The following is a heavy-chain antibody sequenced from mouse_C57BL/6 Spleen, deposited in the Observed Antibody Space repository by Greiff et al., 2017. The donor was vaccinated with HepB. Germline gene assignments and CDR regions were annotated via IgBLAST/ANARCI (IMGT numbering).Heavy chain of an antibody. CDR3: ASYYGSSYADY. CDR2: IHPNSGST. CDR1: GYTFTSYW. V-gene: IGHV1-64*01. J-gene: IGHJ2*01. Sequence: QVQLQQPGAELVKPGASVKLSCKASGYTFTSYWMHWVKQRPGQGLEWIGMIHPNSGSTNYNEKFKSKATLTVDKSSSTAYMQLSSLTSEDSAVYYCASYYGSSYADYWGQGTTLTVSS. D-gene: IGHD1-1*01.